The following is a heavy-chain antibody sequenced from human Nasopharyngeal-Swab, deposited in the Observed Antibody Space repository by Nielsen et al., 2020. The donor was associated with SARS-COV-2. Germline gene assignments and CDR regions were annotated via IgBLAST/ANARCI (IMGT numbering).Heavy chain of an antibody. Sequence: GGSLRLSCAASGFTFDDYAMHWVRQAPGKGLEWVSGISWNSGSIGYADSVKGRFTISRDNAKNTLYLQMSSLRAEETAVYYCARSRSAMDVWGQGTTVTVSS. CDR1: GFTFDDYA. CDR2: ISWNSGSI. CDR3: ARSRSAMDV. V-gene: IGHV3-9*01. J-gene: IGHJ6*02.